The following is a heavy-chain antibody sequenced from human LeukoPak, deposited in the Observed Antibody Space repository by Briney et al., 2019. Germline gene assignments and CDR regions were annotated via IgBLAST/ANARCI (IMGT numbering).Heavy chain of an antibody. Sequence: SGPTLVKPTQTLTLTCTFSGFSLSTSGVGVGWIRQPPGKALEWLALIYGKDDKRYSPSLKSRLTITKDTSKNQVVLTMTNMDPVDTATYYCALLDYYGSGSYPPLFDYWGQGTLVTVSS. CDR2: IYGKDDK. V-gene: IGHV2-5*01. D-gene: IGHD3-10*01. J-gene: IGHJ4*02. CDR1: GFSLSTSGVG. CDR3: ALLDYYGSGSYPPLFDY.